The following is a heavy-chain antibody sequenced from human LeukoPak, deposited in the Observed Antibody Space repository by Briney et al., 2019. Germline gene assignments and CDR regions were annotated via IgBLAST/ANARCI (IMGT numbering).Heavy chain of an antibody. Sequence: SETLSLTCTVSGGSISSSAYHWGWIRQPPGKGLEWIGSIHNSGSTYYNPSLKSRVTISVDTSKNQFSLKLSSVTAADAAFYYCARVPLWFGTGYMDVWGKGTTVIVSS. V-gene: IGHV4-39*07. CDR2: IHNSGST. D-gene: IGHD2-21*01. CDR1: GGSISSSAYH. CDR3: ARVPLWFGTGYMDV. J-gene: IGHJ6*03.